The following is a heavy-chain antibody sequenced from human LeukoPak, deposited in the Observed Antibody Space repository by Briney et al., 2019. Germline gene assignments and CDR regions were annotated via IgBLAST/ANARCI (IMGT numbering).Heavy chain of an antibody. CDR3: AKSFLELEAYDYYMDV. D-gene: IGHD1-7*01. CDR2: IKQDGSDK. J-gene: IGHJ6*03. Sequence: GGSLRLSCAASGFTFSSYWMSWVRQVPGKGLEWEANIKQDGSDKYYADSVKGRFTISRDNSKKTLYLQLNSLRAEDTAVYFCAKSFLELEAYDYYMDVWGKGTTVTVSS. V-gene: IGHV3-7*01. CDR1: GFTFSSYW.